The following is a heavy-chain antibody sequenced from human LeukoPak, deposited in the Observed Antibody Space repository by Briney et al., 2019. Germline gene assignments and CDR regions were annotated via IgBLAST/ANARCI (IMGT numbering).Heavy chain of an antibody. V-gene: IGHV3-23*01. CDR1: GFTFSIYA. Sequence: AGGSLRLSCAASGFTFSIYAMSWVRQTPGKGLEWVSSIISRDGTTYYTDSVKGRFTISRDNSENTLYLQMNSLRAEDTAIYYCVRDRPNYYDSSGHYYRRNGDHWGQGTLVTVSS. CDR2: IISRDGTT. CDR3: VRDRPNYYDSSGHYYRRNGDH. J-gene: IGHJ5*02. D-gene: IGHD3-22*01.